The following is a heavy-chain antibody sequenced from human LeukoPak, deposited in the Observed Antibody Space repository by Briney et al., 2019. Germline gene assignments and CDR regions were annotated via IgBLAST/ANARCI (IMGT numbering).Heavy chain of an antibody. CDR2: IGAYNGNT. V-gene: IGHV1-18*01. CDR3: VRDLGVDTSMIFFDF. CDR1: GYSFTSFG. Sequence: ASVKVSFKASGYSFTSFGISWVRQAPGQGLEWVGWIGAYNGNTRSAQKFQGRVSMTTDTSTSTAYMELRSLRFDDTAVFYCVRDLGVDTSMIFFDFWGQGTLVTVSS. D-gene: IGHD3/OR15-3a*01. J-gene: IGHJ4*02.